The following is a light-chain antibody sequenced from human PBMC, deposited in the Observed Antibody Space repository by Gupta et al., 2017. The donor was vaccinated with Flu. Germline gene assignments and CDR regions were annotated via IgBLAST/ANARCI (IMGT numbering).Light chain of an antibody. V-gene: IGLV2-14*01. J-gene: IGLJ1*01. CDR1: RSDIGDYKH. CDR3: SSDTTTVTPV. Sequence: SITISCNGNRSDIGDYKHVFWYQQHPGKAPKLIITEVSYRPSYVSSRFSGSKSGNTASLTISGLQADDEADYYCSSDTTTVTPVFGSGTKFTVV. CDR2: EVS.